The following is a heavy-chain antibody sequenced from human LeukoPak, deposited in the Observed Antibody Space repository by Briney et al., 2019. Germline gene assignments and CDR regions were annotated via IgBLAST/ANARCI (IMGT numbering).Heavy chain of an antibody. D-gene: IGHD3-16*01. J-gene: IGHJ5*02. V-gene: IGHV4-59*01. CDR2: IYSSGTS. CDR3: ARGMCDLQLGAWFAP. CDR1: GDSISSDY. Sequence: PSETLSLTCTVSGDSISSDYWSWIRQPPGKGLEYIGFIYSSGTSNYNPSLKSPVTMSVDTSKIQFSLKLSSVTAGDTAVYYCARGMCDLQLGAWFAPWGQGTLVTVSS.